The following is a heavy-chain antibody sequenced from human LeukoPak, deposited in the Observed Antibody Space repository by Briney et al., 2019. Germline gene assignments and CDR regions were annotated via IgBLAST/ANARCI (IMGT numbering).Heavy chain of an antibody. J-gene: IGHJ3*02. CDR2: ISYIGST. V-gene: IGHV4-59*11. Sequence: PSETLSLTCAVSADSFSSHYWTWIRQPPGKGPEWIGYISYIGSTNYNPSLKSRVAISIDTSKNQFSLKLSSVTAADTAVYYCARDLVTVTKGFDIWGQGTMVSVSS. CDR1: ADSFSSHY. CDR3: ARDLVTVTKGFDI. D-gene: IGHD4-17*01.